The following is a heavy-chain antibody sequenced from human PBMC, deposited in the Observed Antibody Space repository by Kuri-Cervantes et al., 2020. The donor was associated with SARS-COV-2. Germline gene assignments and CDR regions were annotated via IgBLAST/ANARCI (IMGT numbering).Heavy chain of an antibody. CDR1: GYTFTDYY. CDR3: ARVVWLRASGGYDY. CDR2: VNPKTGGT. D-gene: IGHD5-12*01. J-gene: IGHJ4*02. Sequence: ASVKVSCKASGYTFTDYYIHWVRQAPGQGLEWMGWVNPKTGGTKYAQKLQGRVTMTRDTSITTAYMELSRLRSDDTAVYYCARVVWLRASGGYDYWGQGTLVTVSS. V-gene: IGHV1-2*02.